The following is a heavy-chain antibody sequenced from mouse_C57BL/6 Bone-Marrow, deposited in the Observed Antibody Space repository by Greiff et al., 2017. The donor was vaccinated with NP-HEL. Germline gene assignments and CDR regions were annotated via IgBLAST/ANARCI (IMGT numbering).Heavy chain of an antibody. CDR1: GYTFTSYW. Sequence: QVQLKQPGAELVMPGASVKLSCKASGYTFTSYWMHWVKQRPGQGLEWIGEIDPSDSYTNYNQKFKGKSTLTVDKSSSTAYMQLSSLTSEDSAVYYCAREGYGSHFDYWGQGTTLTVSS. CDR3: AREGYGSHFDY. CDR2: IDPSDSYT. J-gene: IGHJ2*01. D-gene: IGHD1-1*01. V-gene: IGHV1-69*01.